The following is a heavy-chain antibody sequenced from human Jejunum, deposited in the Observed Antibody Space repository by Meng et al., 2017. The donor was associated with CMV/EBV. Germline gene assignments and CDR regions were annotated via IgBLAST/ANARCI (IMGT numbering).Heavy chain of an antibody. J-gene: IGHJ4*02. V-gene: IGHV3-66*02. Sequence: CAASVFNVRGNYMSWVRQAPGKGLECVSIIYSGGSTYYTDSVKGRFIISRDSSENTLYLQMNSLRREDTAMYYCARVMGHGDRPDDYWGQGTLVTVSS. D-gene: IGHD2-8*01. CDR3: ARVMGHGDRPDDY. CDR2: IYSGGST. CDR1: VFNVRGNY.